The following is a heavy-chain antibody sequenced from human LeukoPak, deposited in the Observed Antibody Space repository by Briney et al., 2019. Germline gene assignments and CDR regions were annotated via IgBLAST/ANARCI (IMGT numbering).Heavy chain of an antibody. CDR1: GGTFSSYT. CDR3: GAERGYSYGNIDY. Sequence: SVKVSCKASGGTFSSYTISWVRQAPGQGLEWMGRIIPILGIANYAQKFQGRVTITADKSTSTAYMELSSLRSEDTAVYYGGAERGYSYGNIDYWGQGTLVTVSS. CDR2: IIPILGIA. D-gene: IGHD5-18*01. J-gene: IGHJ4*02. V-gene: IGHV1-69*02.